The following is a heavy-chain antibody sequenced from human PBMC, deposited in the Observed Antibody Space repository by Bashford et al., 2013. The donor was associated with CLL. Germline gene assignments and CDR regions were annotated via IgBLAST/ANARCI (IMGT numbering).Heavy chain of an antibody. CDR1: DGSFSGYY. CDR3: ARYRPFRPVDP. D-gene: IGHD1-14*01. V-gene: IGHV4-34*01. Sequence: PSETLSLTCGVYDGSFSGYYWGWIRQPPGKGLEWIGGIYQSGNTYYNSSLRSRVTISVDTSKSQFSLTLTSVTAADTAVYYCARYRPFRPVDPWGQGTQVTVSS. CDR2: IYQSGNT. J-gene: IGHJ5*02.